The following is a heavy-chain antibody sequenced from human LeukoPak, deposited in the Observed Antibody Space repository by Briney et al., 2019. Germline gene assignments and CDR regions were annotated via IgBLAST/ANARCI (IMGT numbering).Heavy chain of an antibody. CDR3: ALGYCSSTTCTDYYYYGMDV. CDR1: GFTFSSYG. V-gene: IGHV3-30*02. D-gene: IGHD2-2*01. J-gene: IGHJ6*02. Sequence: PGGSLRLSCAASGFTFSSYGMHWVRQAPGKGLEWVAFIRYDGSNKYYADSVKGRFTISRDNSKNTLYLQMNSLRAEDTAVYYCALGYCSSTTCTDYYYYGMDVWGQGTTVTVSS. CDR2: IRYDGSNK.